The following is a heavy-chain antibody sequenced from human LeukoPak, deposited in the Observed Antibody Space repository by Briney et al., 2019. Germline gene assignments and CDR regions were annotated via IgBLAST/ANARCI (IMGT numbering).Heavy chain of an antibody. D-gene: IGHD4-23*01. J-gene: IGHJ6*03. CDR3: AKDGGVVTHYYYYYYMDV. CDR1: GFTFSSYG. V-gene: IGHV3-30*02. CDR2: IRYDGSNK. Sequence: GGSLRLSCAASGFTFSSYGMHWVRQAPGKGLEWVAFIRYDGSNKYYADSVKGRFTISRDNSKNTLYLQMNSLRAEDTAVYYCAKDGGVVTHYYYYYYMDVWGKGTTVTISS.